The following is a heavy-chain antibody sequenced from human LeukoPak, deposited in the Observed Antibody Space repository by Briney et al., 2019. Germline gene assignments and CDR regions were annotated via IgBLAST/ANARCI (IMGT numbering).Heavy chain of an antibody. CDR2: IYYSGST. Sequence: SETLSLTCTVSGGSISSYYWNWIRQPPGKGLEWIGHIYYSGSTNYNPSLKSRVTISVDTSKNQFSLKLSSVTAADTAVYYCARLWLPNWFDPWGQGTLVTVSS. J-gene: IGHJ5*02. V-gene: IGHV4-59*01. D-gene: IGHD5-18*01. CDR1: GGSISSYY. CDR3: ARLWLPNWFDP.